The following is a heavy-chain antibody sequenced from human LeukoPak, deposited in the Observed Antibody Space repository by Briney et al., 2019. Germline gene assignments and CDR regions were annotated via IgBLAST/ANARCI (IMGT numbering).Heavy chain of an antibody. Sequence: GGSLRLSCAASGFTFSSYSMNWVRQAPGKGLEWVSYISSSSSTIYYADSVKGRFTISRDNAKNSLYLQMNSLRADDTAVYYCASSRWSGYCNHWGQGTRVTVSS. CDR3: ASSRWSGYCNH. CDR2: ISSSSSTI. CDR1: GFTFSSYS. V-gene: IGHV3-48*01. J-gene: IGHJ4*02. D-gene: IGHD3-3*01.